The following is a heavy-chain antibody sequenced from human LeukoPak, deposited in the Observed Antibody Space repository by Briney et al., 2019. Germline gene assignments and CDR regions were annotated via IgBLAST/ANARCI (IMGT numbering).Heavy chain of an antibody. CDR2: IYTSGGT. Sequence: SETLSLTCTVSGGSISSYYWSWIRQPAGKGLEWIGRIYTSGGTNYNPSLKSRVTMSVDTSKNQFSLKLSSVTAADAAVYYCARDQYYYDSSGYGGLYYFDYWGQGTLVTVSS. D-gene: IGHD3-22*01. CDR1: GGSISSYY. J-gene: IGHJ4*02. CDR3: ARDQYYYDSSGYGGLYYFDY. V-gene: IGHV4-4*07.